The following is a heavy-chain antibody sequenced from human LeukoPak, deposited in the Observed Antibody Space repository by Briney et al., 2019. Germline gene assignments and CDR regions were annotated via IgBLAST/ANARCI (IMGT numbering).Heavy chain of an antibody. CDR3: TRVAQSGPTGWFDP. J-gene: IGHJ5*02. CDR2: ISSTGSYI. V-gene: IGHV3-21*01. Sequence: PGGSLRLSCTASGFNLASYMLNWVRQAPGKGLEWVSSISSTGSYIYYADSVKGRFTISRDNPGNVFYLQMDSLRAEDTAVYYCTRVAQSGPTGWFDPWGQGTLVTASS. D-gene: IGHD1-1*01. CDR1: GFNLASYM.